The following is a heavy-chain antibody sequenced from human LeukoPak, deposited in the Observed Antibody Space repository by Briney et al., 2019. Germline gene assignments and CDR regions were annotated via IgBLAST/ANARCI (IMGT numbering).Heavy chain of an antibody. CDR3: ARESGWSGDY. CDR2: VSYDGSSK. D-gene: IGHD6-13*01. V-gene: IGHV3-30*03. Sequence: PGGSLRLSCAASGFTFSSSSMNWVRQAPGKGLEWVAVVSYDGSSKYYADSVKGRFTISRDNSKNTLYLQMNSLRAEDTAVYHCARESGWSGDYWGQGSLGSVSS. J-gene: IGHJ4*02. CDR1: GFTFSSSS.